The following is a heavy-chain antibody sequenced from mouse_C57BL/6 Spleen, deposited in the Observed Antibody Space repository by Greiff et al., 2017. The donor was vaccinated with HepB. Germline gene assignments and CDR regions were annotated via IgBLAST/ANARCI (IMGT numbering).Heavy chain of an antibody. CDR3: ARGGYYGSSYDYYAMDY. CDR1: GYAFSSSW. CDR2: IYPGDGDT. V-gene: IGHV1-82*01. J-gene: IGHJ4*01. Sequence: VQLQQSGPELVKPGASVKISCKASGYAFSSSWMNWVKQRPGKGLEWIGRIYPGDGDTNYNGKFKGKATLTADKSSSTAYMQLSSLTSEDSAVSFCARGGYYGSSYDYYAMDYWGQGTSVTVSS. D-gene: IGHD1-1*01.